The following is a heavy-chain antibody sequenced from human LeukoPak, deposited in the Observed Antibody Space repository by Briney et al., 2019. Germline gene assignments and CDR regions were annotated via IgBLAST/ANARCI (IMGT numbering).Heavy chain of an antibody. J-gene: IGHJ4*02. D-gene: IGHD4-17*01. CDR2: INHSGST. CDR3: ARGQGTVTTH. Sequence: SETLSLTCAVSGGPFSGYYWTWIRQPPGKGLEWIGEINHSGSTNYNPSLMSRVTISLDTSKNHFSLNLSSVTAADTAVYYCARGQGTVTTHWGQGTLVTVSS. V-gene: IGHV4-34*01. CDR1: GGPFSGYY.